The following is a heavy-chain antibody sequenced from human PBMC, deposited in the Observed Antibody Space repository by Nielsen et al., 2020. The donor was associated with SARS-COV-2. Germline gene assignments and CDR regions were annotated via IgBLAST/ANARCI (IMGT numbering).Heavy chain of an antibody. CDR1: GFTFNIYA. V-gene: IGHV3-23*01. Sequence: GESLKISCIASGFTFNIYAMAWVRRTPGRGLQWVSGISASGGSTYYTDSVKGRFAVSRDNSRNTLYLQMHSLRVEDTAVYYCARGIPTVLTRESGYWGQGALVTVSS. D-gene: IGHD4-23*01. CDR3: ARGIPTVLTRESGY. CDR2: ISASGGST. J-gene: IGHJ4*02.